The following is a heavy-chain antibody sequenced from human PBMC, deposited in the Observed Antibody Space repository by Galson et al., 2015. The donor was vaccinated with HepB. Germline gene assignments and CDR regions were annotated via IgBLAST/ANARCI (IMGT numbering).Heavy chain of an antibody. Sequence: SVKVSCKASGYTFTSYGISWVRQAPGQGLEWMGWISAYNGNTNYAQKLQGRVTMTTDTSTSTAYMELRSLRSDDTAVYYCARTVPYYDSSGYYYEAFDIWGQGTMVTVSS. CDR1: GYTFTSYG. CDR2: ISAYNGNT. V-gene: IGHV1-18*01. J-gene: IGHJ3*02. D-gene: IGHD3-22*01. CDR3: ARTVPYYDSSGYYYEAFDI.